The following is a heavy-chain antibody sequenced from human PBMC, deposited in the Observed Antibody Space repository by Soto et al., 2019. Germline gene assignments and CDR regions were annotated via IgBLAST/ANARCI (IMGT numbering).Heavy chain of an antibody. CDR1: GGTFSSYA. J-gene: IGHJ3*02. D-gene: IGHD2-15*01. Sequence: ASVKVSCKASGGTFSSYAISWVRQAPGQGLEWMGGIIPIFGTANYAQKFQGRVTITADESTSTAYMELSSLRSEDTAVYYCARDIGCSGGSCYPNDAFDIWGQGTMVTVSS. V-gene: IGHV1-69*13. CDR3: ARDIGCSGGSCYPNDAFDI. CDR2: IIPIFGTA.